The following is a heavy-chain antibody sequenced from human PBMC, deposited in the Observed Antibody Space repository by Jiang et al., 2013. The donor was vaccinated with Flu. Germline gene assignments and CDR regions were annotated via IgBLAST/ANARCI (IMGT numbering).Heavy chain of an antibody. CDR1: GGSISSSSYY. V-gene: IGHV4-39*01. CDR2: IYYSGST. CDR3: ARVPQYGDLQSRDAFDI. D-gene: IGHD4-17*01. Sequence: GSGLVKPSETLSLTCTVSGGSISSSSYYWGWIRQPPGKGLEWIGSIYYSGSTYYNPSLKSRVTISVDTSKNQFSLKLSSVTAADTAVYYCARVPQYGDLQSRDAFDIWGQGTMVTVSS. J-gene: IGHJ3*02.